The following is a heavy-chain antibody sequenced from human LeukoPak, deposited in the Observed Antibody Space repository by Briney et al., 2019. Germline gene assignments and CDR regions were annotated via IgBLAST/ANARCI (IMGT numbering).Heavy chain of an antibody. CDR3: ATVGRIAAAGTDYYFDY. J-gene: IGHJ4*02. D-gene: IGHD6-13*01. V-gene: IGHV1-24*01. CDR2: FDPEDGET. CDR1: GYTLTELS. Sequence: GASVKVSCKVSGYTLTELSMHWVRHAPGKGREWMGGFDPEDGETIYAQKFQGRVTMTEDTSTDTAYMELSSLRSEDTAVYYCATVGRIAAAGTDYYFDYWGQGTLVTVSS.